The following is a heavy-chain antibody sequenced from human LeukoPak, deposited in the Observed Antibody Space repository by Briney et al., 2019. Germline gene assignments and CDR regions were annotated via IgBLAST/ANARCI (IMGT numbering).Heavy chain of an antibody. V-gene: IGHV1-69*04. CDR1: GGTFSSYA. D-gene: IGHD6-13*01. J-gene: IGHJ4*02. Sequence: ASVKVSCKASGGTFSSYAISWVRQAPGQGLEWMGRIIPILGIANYAQKFQGRVTITADKSTSTAYMVLSSLRSEDTAVYYCAWTVAAAGSFDYWGQGTLVTVSS. CDR3: AWTVAAAGSFDY. CDR2: IIPILGIA.